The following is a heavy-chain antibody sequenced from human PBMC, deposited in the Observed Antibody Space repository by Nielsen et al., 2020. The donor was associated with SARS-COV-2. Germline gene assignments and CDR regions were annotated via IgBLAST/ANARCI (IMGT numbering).Heavy chain of an antibody. CDR2: IIPIFGTA. V-gene: IGHV1-69*01. D-gene: IGHD6-13*01. Sequence: WVRQAPGQGLEWMGGIIPIFGTANYAQKFQGRVTITADESTSTAYMELSSLRSEDTAVYYCARDAIAAAGINYYYYGMDVWGQGTTVTVSS. CDR3: ARDAIAAAGINYYYYGMDV. J-gene: IGHJ6*02.